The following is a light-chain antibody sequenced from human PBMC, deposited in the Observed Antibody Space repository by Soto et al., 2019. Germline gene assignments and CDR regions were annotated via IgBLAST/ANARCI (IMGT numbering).Light chain of an antibody. CDR2: AAS. CDR3: QQSYSTLPLT. Sequence: EIQVPHCPSSLSASVGDRVTITCRASQSISSYLNWYQQKPGKAPKLLIYAASSLQSGVPSRFSGSGSGTDFTLTISSLQPEDFATYYCQQSYSTLPLTFGGGT. J-gene: IGKJ4*01. V-gene: IGKV1-39*01. CDR1: QSISSY.